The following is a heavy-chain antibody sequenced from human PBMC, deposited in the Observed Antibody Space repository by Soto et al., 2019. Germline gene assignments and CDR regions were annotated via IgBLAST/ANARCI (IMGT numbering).Heavy chain of an antibody. Sequence: PSETLSLTCTVSGGSISSSSYYWGWIRQPPGKGLEWIGSIYYSGSTYYNPSLKSRVTISLDTSKNQFSLKLSSVTAADTALFYCARGTLAYDFARGYYPEAFDDWGQGTLVTVSS. CDR2: IYYSGST. D-gene: IGHD3-3*01. CDR3: ARGTLAYDFARGYYPEAFDD. J-gene: IGHJ4*02. CDR1: GGSISSSSYY. V-gene: IGHV4-39*07.